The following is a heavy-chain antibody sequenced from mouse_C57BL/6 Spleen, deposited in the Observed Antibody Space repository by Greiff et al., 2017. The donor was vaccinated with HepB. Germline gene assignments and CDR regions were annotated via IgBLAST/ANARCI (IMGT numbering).Heavy chain of an antibody. CDR1: GYSITSGYY. V-gene: IGHV3-6*01. Sequence: EVKLVESGPGLVKPSQSLSLTCSVTGYSITSGYYWNWIRQFPGNKLEWMGYISYDGSNNYNPSLKNRISITRDTSKNQFFLKLNSVTTEDTATYYCARDQRNFDYWGQGTTLTVSS. CDR3: ARDQRNFDY. CDR2: ISYDGSN. J-gene: IGHJ2*01.